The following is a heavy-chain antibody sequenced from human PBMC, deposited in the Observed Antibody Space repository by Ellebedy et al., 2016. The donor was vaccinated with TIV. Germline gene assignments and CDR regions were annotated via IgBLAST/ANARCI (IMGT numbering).Heavy chain of an antibody. Sequence: GESLKISCAASGFSVSSNYVSWVRQAPGKGLEWVSYIYTGDSTYHADSVKGRFTISRDNSKSTVSLQMNSLRVEDTAVYYCARVRSSAFEIWGQGTMVAVSS. CDR2: IYTGDST. V-gene: IGHV3-53*01. J-gene: IGHJ3*02. CDR1: GFSVSSNY. CDR3: ARVRSSAFEI.